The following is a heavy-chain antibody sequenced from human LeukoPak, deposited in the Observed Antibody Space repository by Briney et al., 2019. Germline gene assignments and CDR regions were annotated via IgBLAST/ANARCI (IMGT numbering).Heavy chain of an antibody. CDR1: GFTFSSYS. CDR3: ARAPAIALFDY. D-gene: IGHD2-2*01. J-gene: IGHJ4*02. Sequence: GGSLRLSCTASGFTFSSYSMNWVRQAPGKGLEWVSSISSSSSNIYYADSVKGRFAISRDNAKNSLYLQMNSLRADDTAVYYCARAPAIALFDYWGQGTLVSVSS. CDR2: ISSSSSNI. V-gene: IGHV3-21*01.